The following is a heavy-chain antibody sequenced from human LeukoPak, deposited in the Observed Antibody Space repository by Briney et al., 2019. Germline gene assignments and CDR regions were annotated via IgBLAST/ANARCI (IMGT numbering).Heavy chain of an antibody. J-gene: IGHJ4*02. D-gene: IGHD1-26*01. CDR3: ARGEWDLLFDY. CDR1: GGSISGYY. Sequence: PSETLSLTCTVSGGSISGYYWSWIRQPPGKGLEWIGYIFYSVSTNYNPSLKSRVTISVDTSKNQFSLKLSSVTAADTAVYYCARGEWDLLFDYWGQGTLVTVSS. CDR2: IFYSVST. V-gene: IGHV4-59*01.